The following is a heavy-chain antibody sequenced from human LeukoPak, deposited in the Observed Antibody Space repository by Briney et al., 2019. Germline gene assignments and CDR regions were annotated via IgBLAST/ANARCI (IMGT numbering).Heavy chain of an antibody. Sequence: SETLSVTCTVSGGSISSSSYYWGWIRQPPGKGLEWIGSIYYSGSTYYSPSLKSRVTISVDTSKNQFSLKLSSVTAADTAVYYCARHVAWYRSSWYADAFDIWGQGTMVTVSS. CDR3: ARHVAWYRSSWYADAFDI. V-gene: IGHV4-39*01. CDR2: IYYSGST. D-gene: IGHD6-13*01. J-gene: IGHJ3*02. CDR1: GGSISSSSYY.